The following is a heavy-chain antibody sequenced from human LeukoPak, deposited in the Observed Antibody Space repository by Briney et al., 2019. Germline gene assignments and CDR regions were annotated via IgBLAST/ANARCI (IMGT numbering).Heavy chain of an antibody. CDR2: IYPGDSDT. Sequence: GESLKISCKASGYIFSTYWIGWVRQMPGKGLEWMGIIYPGDSDTRYSPSFQGQVIISADKSISTAYLQWSSLKASDTAMYYCARTFGSGWRDAFDIWGQGTMVTVSS. J-gene: IGHJ3*02. CDR1: GYIFSTYW. V-gene: IGHV5-51*01. D-gene: IGHD6-19*01. CDR3: ARTFGSGWRDAFDI.